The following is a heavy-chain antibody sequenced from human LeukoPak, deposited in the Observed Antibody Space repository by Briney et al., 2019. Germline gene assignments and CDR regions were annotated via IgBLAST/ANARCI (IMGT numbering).Heavy chain of an antibody. CDR3: ARYNSMFRGVTTSDY. CDR1: GYTFTNYG. CDR2: SAYNGNT. D-gene: IGHD3-10*01. Sequence: GASVKVSCKASGYTFTNYGFNWVRQPPGQGLDWMGTSAYNGNTNYAQKFQDRVTMTTNTPTITAYMALRSLTSDDTAVYYCARYNSMFRGVTTSDYWGQGTLVTVSS. V-gene: IGHV1-18*01. J-gene: IGHJ4*02.